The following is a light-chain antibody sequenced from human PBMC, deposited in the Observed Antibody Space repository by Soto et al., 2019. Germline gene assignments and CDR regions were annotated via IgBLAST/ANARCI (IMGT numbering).Light chain of an antibody. V-gene: IGKV3-20*01. CDR3: QQYGSSPYT. J-gene: IGKJ2*01. CDR2: GAS. CDR1: QSVSSSY. Sequence: EIVLTQSPGTLSLSPGERATLPCRASQSVSSSYLAWYQQKPGQAPRLLIYGASSRATGIPDRFSGSGSGTDFILTISRLEPEDFAVYYCQQYGSSPYTFGQGTKLEI.